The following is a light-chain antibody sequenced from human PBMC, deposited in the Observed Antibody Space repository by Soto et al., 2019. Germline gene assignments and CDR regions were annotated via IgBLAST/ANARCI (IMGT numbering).Light chain of an antibody. CDR2: GAS. CDR3: QQYGSSPKT. CDR1: QRVSSSY. Sequence: EIVLTQSPGTLSLSPGERATLSCRASQRVSSSYLAWYQQKPGQAPRLLMLGASSRATGIPDRFSGSGSGTDFTLTISRLEAEDFALYYCQQYGSSPKTFGQGTKVDIK. V-gene: IGKV3-20*01. J-gene: IGKJ1*01.